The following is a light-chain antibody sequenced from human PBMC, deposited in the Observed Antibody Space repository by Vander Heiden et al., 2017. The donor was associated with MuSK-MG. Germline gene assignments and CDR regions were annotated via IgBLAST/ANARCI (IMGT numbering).Light chain of an antibody. V-gene: IGKV1-5*03. CDR2: KAS. CDR3: QQYNSYS. J-gene: IGKJ1*01. Sequence: DIQMTQSPYTLFESVGDRVPHTCRASRGISSWLAWYQQKPGKDTKLLTYKASMLERVVPSRFSGSGSGTEFTLTISSLQPDDFATYYCQQYNSYSVGQGTKVEIK. CDR1: RGISSW.